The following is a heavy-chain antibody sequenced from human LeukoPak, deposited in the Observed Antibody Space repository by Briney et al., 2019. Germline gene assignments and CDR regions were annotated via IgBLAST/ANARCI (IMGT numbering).Heavy chain of an antibody. CDR3: VKGFSSSCYGPLDY. V-gene: IGHV3-64D*09. Sequence: GGSLRLSCSASGFTFRNYAMHWVRQAPGKGLEYVSTISTNGGSTYYADSVKGRFTISRDDSKNTLYLQMSSLRAEDTAVYFCVKGFSSSCYGPLDYWGHGTLVTVSS. J-gene: IGHJ4*01. CDR2: ISTNGGST. D-gene: IGHD6-13*01. CDR1: GFTFRNYA.